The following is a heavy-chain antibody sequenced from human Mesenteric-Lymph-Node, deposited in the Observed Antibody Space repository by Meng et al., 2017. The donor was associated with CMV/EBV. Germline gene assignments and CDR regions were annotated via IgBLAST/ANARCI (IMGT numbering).Heavy chain of an antibody. CDR3: ARGESYYGYYYYYGMDV. V-gene: IGHV1-8*01. Sequence: ASVKVSCKASGYTFTSYDIIWVRQATGQGLECMGWMNPNSGNTGYAPKFQGRVTITRNTSISTAYMELSSLKSEDTAVYYCARGESYYGYYYYYGMDVWGQGTTVTVSS. CDR1: GYTFTSYD. CDR2: MNPNSGNT. D-gene: IGHD1-26*01. J-gene: IGHJ6*02.